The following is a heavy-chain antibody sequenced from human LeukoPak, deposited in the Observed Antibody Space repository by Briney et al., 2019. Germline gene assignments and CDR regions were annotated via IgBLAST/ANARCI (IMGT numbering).Heavy chain of an antibody. D-gene: IGHD1-26*01. V-gene: IGHV1-69*05. J-gene: IGHJ4*02. Sequence: SVKVSCKASGGTFSSHAISWVRQAPGQGLEWMGGIIPIFGTANYAQKFQGRVTITTDESTSTAYMELSSLRSEDTAVYYCARAIVGAYYFDYSGQGTLVTVSS. CDR3: ARAIVGAYYFDY. CDR1: GGTFSSHA. CDR2: IIPIFGTA.